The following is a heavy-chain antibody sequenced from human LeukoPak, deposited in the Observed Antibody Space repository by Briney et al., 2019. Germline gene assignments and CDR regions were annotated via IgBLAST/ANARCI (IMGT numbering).Heavy chain of an antibody. V-gene: IGHV4-39*01. CDR1: GGSISSSSYY. CDR3: ARHVLSGYLNYWYFDL. D-gene: IGHD3-3*01. Sequence: SETLSLTCTVSGGSISSSSYYWGWIRQPPGKGLEWIGSIYYSGSTYYNPSLKSRVTISVDTSKNQFSLKLSSVTAADTAVYYCARHVLSGYLNYWYFDLWGRGTRVTVSS. CDR2: IYYSGST. J-gene: IGHJ2*01.